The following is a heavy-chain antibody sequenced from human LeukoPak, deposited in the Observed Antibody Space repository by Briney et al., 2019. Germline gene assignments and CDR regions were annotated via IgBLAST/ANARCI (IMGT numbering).Heavy chain of an antibody. V-gene: IGHV4-39*07. CDR3: ARGNGPDLFTN. Sequence: SETLSLTCTVSGGSISSSSYYWGWIRQPPGKGLEWIGSIYYSGSTYYNPSLKSRVTISVDTSKNQFSLKLSSVTAADTAVYYCARGNGPDLFTNWGQGTLVTVSP. CDR2: IYYSGST. D-gene: IGHD3-3*01. CDR1: GGSISSSSYY. J-gene: IGHJ4*02.